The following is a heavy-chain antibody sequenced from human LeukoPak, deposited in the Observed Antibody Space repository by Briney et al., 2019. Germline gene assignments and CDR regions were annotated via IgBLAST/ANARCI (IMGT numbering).Heavy chain of an antibody. D-gene: IGHD1-26*01. V-gene: IGHV1-2*02. CDR2: INPNTGAT. CDR1: GYTFFNYY. Sequence: GAAVKVSCKASGYTFFNYYIHWLRQAPGQGLEWMGCINPNTGATHYAQRFQGRVTVTRDTSILTAYMDLSGLTFDDRAVYYCAREFVGYHLDVWGQGTTVTVSS. CDR3: AREFVGYHLDV. J-gene: IGHJ6*02.